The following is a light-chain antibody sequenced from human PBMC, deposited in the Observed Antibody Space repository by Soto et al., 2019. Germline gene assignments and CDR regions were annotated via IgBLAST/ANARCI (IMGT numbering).Light chain of an antibody. CDR3: QSYDSSLSISV. CDR2: GDI. J-gene: IGLJ2*01. CDR1: SSNIGAGYD. V-gene: IGLV1-40*01. Sequence: QSVLTQPPSVSGAPGQRVSISCTGTSSNIGAGYDVHWYQHLPGTAPKLLIFGDINRPSGVPDRFSGSKSGTSAPLAITGLQAEDEADYYCQSYDSSLSISVFGGGTQLTVL.